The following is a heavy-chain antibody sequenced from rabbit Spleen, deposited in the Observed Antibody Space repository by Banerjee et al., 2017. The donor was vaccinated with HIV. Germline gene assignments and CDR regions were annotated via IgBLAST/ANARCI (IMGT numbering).Heavy chain of an antibody. D-gene: IGHD2-1*01. CDR1: GFDFSVYG. V-gene: IGHV1S45*01. Sequence: QEQLKESGGGLVQPGGSLKLSCKASGFDFSVYGLSWVRQAPGKGLEWIGCMYPDGIGSTAYASWAKGRFTISKTSSTTVTLQMTSLTAADTATYFCARGSAAMTMVITGYYLSLWGPGTLVTVS. CDR3: ARGSAAMTMVITGYYLSL. J-gene: IGHJ4*01. CDR2: MYPDGIGST.